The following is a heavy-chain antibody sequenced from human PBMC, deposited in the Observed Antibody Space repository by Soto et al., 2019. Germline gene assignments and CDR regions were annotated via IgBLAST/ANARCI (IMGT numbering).Heavy chain of an antibody. D-gene: IGHD6-6*01. J-gene: IGHJ5*02. CDR3: ARRLSIAARINWFDP. CDR1: GGSISSSSYY. Sequence: SETLSLTCTVSGGSISSSSYYWGWIRQPPGKGLEWIGSIYYSGSTYYNPSLKSRVTISVDTSKNQFSLKLSSVTAADTAVYYCARRLSIAARINWFDPWGQGTLVTVSS. V-gene: IGHV4-39*01. CDR2: IYYSGST.